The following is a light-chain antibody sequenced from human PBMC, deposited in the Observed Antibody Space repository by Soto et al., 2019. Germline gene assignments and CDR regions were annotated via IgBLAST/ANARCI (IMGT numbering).Light chain of an antibody. CDR1: QTVSSS. J-gene: IGKJ3*01. V-gene: IGKV3-11*01. Sequence: EIVLTQSPATLSLSPGERATLSCRASQTVSSSLAWYQQKPGQAPRLLIYEASNRATGIPARFSGSGSGADFTLTISSLEPEDFAVYYCQQRSNWPPRFTFGPGTKVDIK. CDR2: EAS. CDR3: QQRSNWPPRFT.